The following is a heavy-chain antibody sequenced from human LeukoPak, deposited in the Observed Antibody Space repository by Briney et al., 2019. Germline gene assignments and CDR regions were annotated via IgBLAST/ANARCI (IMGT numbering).Heavy chain of an antibody. Sequence: SETLSLTCTVSGGSISSYYWNWIRQPAGEGLEWIGRVYPSGSTNYNPSLKSRVTLSIDTSKNQFSLTLSSVTAADTAVYYCARQDYGGNIDYWGQGTLVTVSS. J-gene: IGHJ4*02. V-gene: IGHV4-4*07. CDR2: VYPSGST. CDR1: GGSISSYY. CDR3: ARQDYGGNIDY. D-gene: IGHD4-23*01.